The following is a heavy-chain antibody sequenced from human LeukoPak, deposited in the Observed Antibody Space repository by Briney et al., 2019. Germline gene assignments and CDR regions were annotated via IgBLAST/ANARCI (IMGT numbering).Heavy chain of an antibody. CDR2: INTNTANP. CDR1: GYTLTSDG. V-gene: IGHV7-4-1*02. CDR3: ARALPGCDRTNCYGLDY. J-gene: IGHJ4*02. D-gene: IGHD2-2*01. Sequence: ASVKVSCKASGYTLTSDGMNWVRQAPGQGLEWMGWINTNTANPTYAQGFTGRFVFSLDTSVNTAYLQISSLKAEDTAVYYCARALPGCDRTNCYGLDYWGQGTLVTASS.